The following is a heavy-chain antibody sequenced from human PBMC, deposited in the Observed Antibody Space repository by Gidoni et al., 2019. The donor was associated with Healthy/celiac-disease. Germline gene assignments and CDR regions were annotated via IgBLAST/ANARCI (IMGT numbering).Heavy chain of an antibody. D-gene: IGHD4-17*01. J-gene: IGHJ4*02. CDR2: IYYSGST. CDR3: ASSRHYGGPGDY. CDR1: GGSISSISYY. Sequence: QLQLQESGPGLVKPSETLSLTCTVSGGSISSISYYWGWIRQPPGKGLEWIGSIYYSGSTYYNPSLKSRVTISVDTSKNQFSLKLSSVTAADTAVYYCASSRHYGGPGDYWGQGTLVTVSS. V-gene: IGHV4-39*01.